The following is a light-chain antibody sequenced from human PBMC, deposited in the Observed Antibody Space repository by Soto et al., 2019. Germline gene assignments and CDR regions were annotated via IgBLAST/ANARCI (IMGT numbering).Light chain of an antibody. CDR2: KAS. V-gene: IGKV1-5*03. J-gene: IGKJ1*01. Sequence: DIQMTQSPSTLSASVGDRVTITCRASQSINNWLAWYQQKPGKAPKILIYKASNLDIGLPSRFSGSVSGTEFTITITSVQTDVFAAYYSQQYGTYWTFGQGTKVEIK. CDR3: QQYGTYWT. CDR1: QSINNW.